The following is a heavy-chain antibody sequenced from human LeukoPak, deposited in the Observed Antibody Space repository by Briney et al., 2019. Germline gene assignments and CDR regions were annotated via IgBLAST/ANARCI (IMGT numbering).Heavy chain of an antibody. CDR3: ARPIVVVPAAIKRGWFDP. J-gene: IGHJ5*02. Sequence: WETLSLTCTVCGGSMRSCSYFWGWIRQPPGKGLEWIGSIYYSGSTYYNPSLKSRVTISVDTSKNKFSLKLSSVTAADTAVYYCARPIVVVPAAIKRGWFDPWGQGTLVTVSS. V-gene: IGHV4-39*01. CDR2: IYYSGST. CDR1: GGSMRSCSYF. D-gene: IGHD2-2*02.